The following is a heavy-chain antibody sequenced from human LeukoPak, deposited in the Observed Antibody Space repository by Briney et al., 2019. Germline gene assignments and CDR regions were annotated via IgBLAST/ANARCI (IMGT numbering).Heavy chain of an antibody. CDR3: ARDSAADDNDFDV. Sequence: GGSLRLSCVPSGFSFSSYGMHWVRQAPGKGLEWVAVIWSHGNRRHHADSVEGRFTISRDNSKSILYLQMNNLRAEDTALYYCARDSAADDNDFDVWGQGTMVTVSS. CDR1: GFSFSSYG. CDR2: IWSHGNRR. D-gene: IGHD6-25*01. V-gene: IGHV3-33*01. J-gene: IGHJ3*01.